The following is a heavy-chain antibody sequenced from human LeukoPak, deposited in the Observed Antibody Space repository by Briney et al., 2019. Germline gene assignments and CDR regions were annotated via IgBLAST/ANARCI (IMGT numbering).Heavy chain of an antibody. J-gene: IGHJ3*02. V-gene: IGHV1-69*06. CDR2: IIPIFGTA. CDR3: ARRGLETDAFDI. CDR1: GGTFSSYA. D-gene: IGHD5-24*01. Sequence: ASVKVSCKASGGTFSSYAISWVRQAPGQGLEWMGGIIPIFGTANYAQKFQGRVTVTADKSTSTAYMELSSLRSEDTAVYYCARRGLETDAFDIWGQGTMVTVSS.